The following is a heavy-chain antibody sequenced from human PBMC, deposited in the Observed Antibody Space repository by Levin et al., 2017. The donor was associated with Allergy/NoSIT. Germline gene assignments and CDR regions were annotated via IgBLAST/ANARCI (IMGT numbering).Heavy chain of an antibody. Sequence: GRFTISRDNSKNTLSLQMNNLRAEDTAVYYCASTKDNWNLYYFDYWGQGTLVTVSS. CDR3: ASTKDNWNLYYFDY. D-gene: IGHD1-20*01. J-gene: IGHJ4*02. V-gene: IGHV3-53*01.